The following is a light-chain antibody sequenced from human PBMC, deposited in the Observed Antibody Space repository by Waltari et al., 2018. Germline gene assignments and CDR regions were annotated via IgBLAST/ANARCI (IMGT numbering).Light chain of an antibody. J-gene: IGLJ3*02. Sequence: QSVLTQPPSASGTPGQRVTISCSGSSSNIGTNTVNWYVQLPGMAPKLLIYSDEKRPSGVPDRISGSRSGTSASLAISVLQSEDEADYYCATWDDGLNGPEFGGGTKLTVL. CDR1: SSNIGTNT. CDR3: ATWDDGLNGPE. CDR2: SDE. V-gene: IGLV1-44*01.